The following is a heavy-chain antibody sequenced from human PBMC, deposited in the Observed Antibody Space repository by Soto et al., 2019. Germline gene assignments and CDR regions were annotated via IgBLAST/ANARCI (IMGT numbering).Heavy chain of an antibody. J-gene: IGHJ6*02. Sequence: ASVKVSCKASGYTFTSYYMHWVRQAPGQGLEWMGIINPSGGSTSYAQKFQGRVTMTRDTSTSTVYMELSSLRSEDTAVYYCARDRYFDLLPASIYYYYYGMDVWGQGTTGTSP. CDR1: GYTFTSYY. CDR3: ARDRYFDLLPASIYYYYYGMDV. D-gene: IGHD3-9*01. V-gene: IGHV1-46*01. CDR2: INPSGGST.